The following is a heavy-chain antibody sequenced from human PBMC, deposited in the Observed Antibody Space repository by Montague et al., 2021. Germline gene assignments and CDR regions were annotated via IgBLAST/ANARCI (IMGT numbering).Heavy chain of an antibody. V-gene: IGHV3-74*01. J-gene: IGHJ4*02. CDR3: TFYKFRETPRGFDY. Sequence: YLRLSCAASGFTFSSYWMHWVRQAPGKGLVWVSRISTDGSSTTYADSVKGRFTTSRDNAKNMLYLQMSSLRAEDTAVYYCTFYKFRETPRGFDYWGQGTLVTVSA. CDR2: ISTDGSST. CDR1: GFTFSSYW. D-gene: IGHD3-10*01.